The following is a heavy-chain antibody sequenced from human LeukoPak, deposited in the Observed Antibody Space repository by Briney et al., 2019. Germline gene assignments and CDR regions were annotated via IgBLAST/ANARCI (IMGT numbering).Heavy chain of an antibody. D-gene: IGHD6-19*01. V-gene: IGHV3-23*01. Sequence: GGSLRLSCAASGFTFSSYAMGWVRQAPGKGLEWVSAISGSGGSTYYADSVKGRFTISRDNSKNTLYLQMNSLRAEDTAVYYCAKDPSSGWYGGDYWGQGTLVTVSS. CDR1: GFTFSSYA. CDR2: ISGSGGST. CDR3: AKDPSSGWYGGDY. J-gene: IGHJ4*02.